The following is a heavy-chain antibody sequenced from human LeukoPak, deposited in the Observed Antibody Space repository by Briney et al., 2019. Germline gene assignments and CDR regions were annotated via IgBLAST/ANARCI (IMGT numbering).Heavy chain of an antibody. V-gene: IGHV3-23*01. D-gene: IGHD5-12*01. Sequence: GGSLRLSCAASGFTSTNYAMNWVCQAPGKGLEWVSVLIGSSGSTDYADSVKGQFTISRDNSKNTLFLQMNSLRAEDTAIYYCAKGAYDYIEIGYFDSWGQGTLVTVSS. CDR2: LIGSSGST. CDR1: GFTSTNYA. J-gene: IGHJ4*02. CDR3: AKGAYDYIEIGYFDS.